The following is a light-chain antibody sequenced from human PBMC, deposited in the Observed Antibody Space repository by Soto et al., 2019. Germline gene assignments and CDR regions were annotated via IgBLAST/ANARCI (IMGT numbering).Light chain of an antibody. CDR3: QQYDNWPFT. CDR2: GAS. CDR1: QSVRSK. Sequence: EIVMTQSPATLSVSPGEGATLSCRASQSVRSKLAWYQQKPGQAPRLLIYGASTRATGIPARFSGSESGTEFALTISSLQSEDFAVYYCQQYDNWPFTFGPGTKVDIK. V-gene: IGKV3-15*01. J-gene: IGKJ3*01.